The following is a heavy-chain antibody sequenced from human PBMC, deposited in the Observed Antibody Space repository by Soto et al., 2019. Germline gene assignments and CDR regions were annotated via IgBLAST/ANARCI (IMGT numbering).Heavy chain of an antibody. J-gene: IGHJ6*02. V-gene: IGHV4-59*01. CDR3: ARDRGDNWNLVYYYYGMDV. D-gene: IGHD1-20*01. CDR1: GGSISSYY. Sequence: ETLSLTCTVSGGSISSYYWSWIRQPPGKGLEWIGYIYYSGSTNYNPSLKSRVTISVDTSKNQFSLKLSSVTAADTAVYCCARDRGDNWNLVYYYYGMDVWGQGTTVTVSS. CDR2: IYYSGST.